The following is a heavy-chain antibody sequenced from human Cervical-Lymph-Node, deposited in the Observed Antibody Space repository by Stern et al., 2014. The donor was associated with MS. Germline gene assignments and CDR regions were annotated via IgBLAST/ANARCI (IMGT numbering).Heavy chain of an antibody. CDR2: INPSGGST. D-gene: IGHD6-25*01. Sequence: QVQLVESGAEVKKPGASVKVSCKASGYTFTSYYMHWVRQAPGQGLEWMGIINPSGGSTSYAQKFQGRVTMTRDTSTSTVYMELSSLRSEDTAVYYCATWGALIAAGTRDHDYWGQGTLVTVSS. CDR1: GYTFTSYY. CDR3: ATWGALIAAGTRDHDY. J-gene: IGHJ4*02. V-gene: IGHV1-46*03.